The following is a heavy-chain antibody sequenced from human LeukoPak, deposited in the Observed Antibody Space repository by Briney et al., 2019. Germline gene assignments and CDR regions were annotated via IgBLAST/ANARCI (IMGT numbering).Heavy chain of an antibody. Sequence: SETLSLTCAVSGYSISSGYYWAWIRQPPGKGLEWIGSMYHSGSAYYNPSLKSRVTISVDTSKNQFSLNLRTVTAADTAGYYGESGGGNGGGWVGHYYYMDVWGKGTTVTVSS. CDR2: MYHSGSA. V-gene: IGHV4-38-2*01. J-gene: IGHJ6*03. D-gene: IGHD4-23*01. CDR1: GYSISSGYY. CDR3: ESGGGNGGGWVGHYYYMDV.